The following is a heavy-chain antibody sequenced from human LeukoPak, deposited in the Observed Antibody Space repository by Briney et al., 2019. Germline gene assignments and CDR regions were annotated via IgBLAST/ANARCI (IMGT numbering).Heavy chain of an antibody. CDR2: ISGSGGST. CDR1: GFTFSSYA. D-gene: IGHD3-22*01. CDR3: AKAGARDYYDSSGYPPDY. Sequence: GVSLRLSCAASGFTFSSYAMSWVRQAPGKGLEWVSAISGSGGSTYYADSVKGRFTISRDNSKNTLYLQMNSLRAEDTAVYYCAKAGARDYYDSSGYPPDYWGQGTLVTVSS. J-gene: IGHJ4*02. V-gene: IGHV3-23*01.